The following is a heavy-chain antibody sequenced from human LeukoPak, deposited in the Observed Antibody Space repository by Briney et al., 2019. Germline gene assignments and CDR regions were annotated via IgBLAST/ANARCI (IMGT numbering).Heavy chain of an antibody. Sequence: SETLSLTCTVSGGSISSYYWSWIRQPPGKGLEWIRYIYYSGSTNYNPSLKSRVTISVDTSKNQFSLKLSSVTAADTAVYYCAGSRWYTVGYFDYWGQGTLVTVSS. V-gene: IGHV4-59*01. CDR2: IYYSGST. J-gene: IGHJ4*02. D-gene: IGHD6-13*01. CDR1: GGSISSYY. CDR3: AGSRWYTVGYFDY.